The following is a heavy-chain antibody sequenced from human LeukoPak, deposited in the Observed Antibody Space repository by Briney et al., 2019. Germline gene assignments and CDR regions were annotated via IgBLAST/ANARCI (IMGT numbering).Heavy chain of an antibody. CDR1: GFTFSSYS. D-gene: IGHD6-13*01. CDR2: ISGSSGYI. CDR3: ASDYSSSPALWY. J-gene: IGHJ4*02. V-gene: IGHV3-21*01. Sequence: RSGGSLRLSCAASGFTFSSYSMNWVRQAPGKGLEWVSSISGSSGYIYYADSVKGRFSISRDNAKNSLYLQMNSLRAEDTAVYYCASDYSSSPALWYWGQGTLVTVSS.